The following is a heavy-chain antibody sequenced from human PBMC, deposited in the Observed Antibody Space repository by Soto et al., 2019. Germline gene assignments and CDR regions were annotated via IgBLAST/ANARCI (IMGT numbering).Heavy chain of an antibody. CDR1: GFTLSSYS. Sequence: GGSLRLSCAASGFTLSSYSMNWVRQAPGKGLEWVSFISGDSTYIYYADSVKGRFTISRDNAKNSLYLQLNSLRAEDTAVYYCARFALAVAGPQNLYYFDYWGQGTLVTVSS. V-gene: IGHV3-21*04. D-gene: IGHD6-19*01. CDR2: ISGDSTYI. CDR3: ARFALAVAGPQNLYYFDY. J-gene: IGHJ4*02.